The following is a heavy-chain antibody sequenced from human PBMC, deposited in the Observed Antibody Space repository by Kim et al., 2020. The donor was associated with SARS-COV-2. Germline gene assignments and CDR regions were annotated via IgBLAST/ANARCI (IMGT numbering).Heavy chain of an antibody. CDR2: ST. Sequence: STYYAVSVKGRFTISRDNSKNTLYLQMNSLRAEDTAVYYCARDLDYYGMDVWGQGTTVTVSS. CDR3: ARDLDYYGMDV. J-gene: IGHJ6*02. V-gene: IGHV3-53*01.